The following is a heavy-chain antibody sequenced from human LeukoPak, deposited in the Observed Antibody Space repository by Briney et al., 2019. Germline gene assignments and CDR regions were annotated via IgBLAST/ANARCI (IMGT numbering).Heavy chain of an antibody. Sequence: GGSLRLSCAASGFTFSSYSMNWVRQAPGKGLEWVSYISSSSTIYYADSVKGRFTISRDNAKNSLYLQMNSLRDEDTAVYYCARDLYDSDCFDYGGQGTLSPSPQ. CDR1: GFTFSSYS. D-gene: IGHD3-22*01. CDR2: ISSSSTI. V-gene: IGHV3-48*02. J-gene: IGHJ4*02. CDR3: ARDLYDSDCFDY.